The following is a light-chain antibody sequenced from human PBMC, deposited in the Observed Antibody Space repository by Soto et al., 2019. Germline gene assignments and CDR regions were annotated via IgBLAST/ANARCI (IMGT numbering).Light chain of an antibody. CDR2: EVS. J-gene: IGLJ3*02. V-gene: IGLV2-14*01. CDR1: NSDVGGYDY. CDR3: RSYTSSTTLVV. Sequence: QSALTQPASVSGSPGQSITISCTGTNSDVGGYDYVSWYQQHTGKAPKLMIYEVSQRPSGVSNRFSGSRSGNTASRTISGLQADDEDDYYCRSYTSSTTLVVFGGGTKVTVL.